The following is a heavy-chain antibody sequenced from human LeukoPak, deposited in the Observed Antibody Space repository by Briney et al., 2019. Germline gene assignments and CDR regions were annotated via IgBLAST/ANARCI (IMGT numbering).Heavy chain of an antibody. D-gene: IGHD1-26*01. V-gene: IGHV3-15*01. Sequence: GGSLRLSCAASGFTFSDAWMSWVRQAPGKGLEWVGRIRSKTDGGTTDYAAPVKGRFTISRDDSKNTLYLQMNSLKTEDTAVYYCTTDGTLGATLDFDYWGQGTLVTVSS. CDR2: IRSKTDGGTT. CDR3: TTDGTLGATLDFDY. J-gene: IGHJ4*02. CDR1: GFTFSDAW.